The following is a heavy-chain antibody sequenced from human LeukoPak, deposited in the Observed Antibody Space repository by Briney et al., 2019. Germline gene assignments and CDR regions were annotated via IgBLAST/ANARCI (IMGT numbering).Heavy chain of an antibody. J-gene: IGHJ4*02. Sequence: PSETLSLTRTVSGGSISSYYWSWIRQPPGKGLEWIGYIYYSGSTNYNPSLKSRVTISVDTSKNQFSLKLSSVTAADTAVYYCARERENYYDSSGFDYWGQGTLVTVSS. CDR1: GGSISSYY. V-gene: IGHV4-59*01. CDR3: ARERENYYDSSGFDY. D-gene: IGHD3-22*01. CDR2: IYYSGST.